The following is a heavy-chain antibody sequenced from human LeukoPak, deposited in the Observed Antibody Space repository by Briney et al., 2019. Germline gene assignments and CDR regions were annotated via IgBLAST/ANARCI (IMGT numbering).Heavy chain of an antibody. CDR3: ARDGSFSKSTRYFDY. CDR2: IDPNGGNT. V-gene: IGHV1-46*01. J-gene: IGHJ4*02. Sequence: ASVKVSCKASGYTFSSSGISWVRQAPGKGLEWMGIIDPNGGNTSYAQKFQGRVTMTRDMSTSTVYMELSSLRSEDTAVYYCARDGSFSKSTRYFDYWGQGTLVTVSS. D-gene: IGHD5-24*01. CDR1: GYTFSSSG.